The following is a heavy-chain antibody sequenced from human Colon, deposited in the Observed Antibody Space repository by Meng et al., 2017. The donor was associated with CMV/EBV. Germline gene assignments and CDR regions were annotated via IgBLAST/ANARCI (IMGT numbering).Heavy chain of an antibody. Sequence: GGSLRLSCAVSGFTFSSYEMNWVRQAPGKGLEWVSYISSSGNIIYYADSVKGRFTISRDNAKNSLYLQMNSLRAEDTAVYYCAREGGYCSSTSCYTPPEYFQHWGQGTLVTVSS. D-gene: IGHD2-2*02. CDR2: ISSSGNII. CDR3: AREGGYCSSTSCYTPPEYFQH. V-gene: IGHV3-48*03. J-gene: IGHJ1*01. CDR1: GFTFSSYE.